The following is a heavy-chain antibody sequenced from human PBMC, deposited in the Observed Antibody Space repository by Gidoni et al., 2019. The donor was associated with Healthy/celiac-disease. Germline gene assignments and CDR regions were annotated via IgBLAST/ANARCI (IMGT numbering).Heavy chain of an antibody. J-gene: IGHJ4*02. V-gene: IGHV4-34*01. Sequence: QVQLQQWGAGLLKPSETLSLTCAVYGGSFSGYYWSWIRQPPGKGLEWIGEINHSGSTNYNPSLKSRVTRSVDTSKNQFSLKLSSVTAADTAVYYCASLDYGGPMRGFDYWGQGTLVTVSS. CDR3: ASLDYGGPMRGFDY. CDR1: GGSFSGYY. CDR2: INHSGST. D-gene: IGHD4-17*01.